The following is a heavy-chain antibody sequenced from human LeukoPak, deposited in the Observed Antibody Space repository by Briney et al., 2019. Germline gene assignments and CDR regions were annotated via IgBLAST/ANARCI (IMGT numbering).Heavy chain of an antibody. V-gene: IGHV3-21*01. Sequence: GGSLRLSCTASGFTFSSFSINWVRQAPGKGLEWVSSISSGSSYINYADSLQGRFTISRDNAKNSVYLQMNSLRAEDTAVYYCLVAASRLHWGQGTLVAVSA. CDR3: LVAASRLH. CDR1: GFTFSSFS. CDR2: ISSGSSYI. D-gene: IGHD2-15*01. J-gene: IGHJ4*02.